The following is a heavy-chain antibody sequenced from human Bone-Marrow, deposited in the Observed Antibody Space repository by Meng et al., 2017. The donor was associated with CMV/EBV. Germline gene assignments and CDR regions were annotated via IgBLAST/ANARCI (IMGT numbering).Heavy chain of an antibody. D-gene: IGHD4-23*01. J-gene: IGHJ4*02. CDR3: TRGPSHGGHDY. CDR1: GYTFTGYY. CDR2: INPNSGGT. Sequence: QVQLVQSGAEVKKPGASVTVSCKASGYTFTGYYLHWVRQAPGQGLEWMGWINPNSGGTNYAHILPGRVTLARDTSTNTVYMEVSSLRSDDTAVYYCTRGPSHGGHDYWGQGTLVTVSS. V-gene: IGHV1-2*02.